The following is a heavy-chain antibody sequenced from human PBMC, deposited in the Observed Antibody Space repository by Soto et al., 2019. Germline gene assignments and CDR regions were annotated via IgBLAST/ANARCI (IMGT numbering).Heavy chain of an antibody. CDR1: GFTVSSNY. Sequence: EVQLVESGGGLVQPGGSLRLSCAASGFTVSSNYMSWVRQAPGKGLEWVSVIYSGGSTYYTDSVKGRFTISRDNSKNTLYLQMNSLRAEDTAVYYCARVPPSIAARRWMPYYFDYWGQGTLVTVSS. CDR3: ARVPPSIAARRWMPYYFDY. D-gene: IGHD6-6*01. V-gene: IGHV3-66*01. CDR2: IYSGGST. J-gene: IGHJ4*02.